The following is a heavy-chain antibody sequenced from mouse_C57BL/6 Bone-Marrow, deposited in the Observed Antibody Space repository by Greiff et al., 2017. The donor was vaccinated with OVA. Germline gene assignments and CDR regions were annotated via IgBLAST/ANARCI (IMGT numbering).Heavy chain of an antibody. CDR1: FFSFPTYA. CDR2: ISDGGSYT. J-gene: IGHJ3*01. CDR3: ARDWALFAY. V-gene: IGHV5-4*01. Sequence: GFVTPLPSLPLSFPASFFSFPTYALSFVPPPPYTFLYWVATISDGGSYTYYPATVKGRFTISRDNAKNNLYLQMSHLKSEDTAMYYCARDWALFAYWGQGTLVTVSA.